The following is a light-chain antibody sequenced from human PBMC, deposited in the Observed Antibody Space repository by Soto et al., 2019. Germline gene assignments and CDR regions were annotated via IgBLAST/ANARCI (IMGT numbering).Light chain of an antibody. Sequence: DIQMTQSPSTLSASVGDTVTITCRASHDISSWLAWYQQKPGKAPKLLIYDASSLRIGVPSRFHRSESGTGFTLTISRPQPDCFGTYYCQQYNTYRTFGQGTRVEIK. CDR3: QQYNTYRT. J-gene: IGKJ1*01. CDR2: DAS. V-gene: IGKV1-5*01. CDR1: HDISSW.